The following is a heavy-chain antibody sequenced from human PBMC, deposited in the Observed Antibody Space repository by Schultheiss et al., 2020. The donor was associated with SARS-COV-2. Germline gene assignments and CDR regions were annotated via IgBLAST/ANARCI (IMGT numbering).Heavy chain of an antibody. CDR2: ISSSSSYI. J-gene: IGHJ4*02. CDR1: GFTFSSYA. V-gene: IGHV3-23*01. Sequence: GGSLRLSCAASGFTFSSYAMSWVRQAPGKGLEWVSSISSSSSYIYYADSVKGRFTISRDNSKNTLYLQMNSLRAEDTAVYYCAKARELVAPYNDYWGQGTLVTVSS. CDR3: AKARELVAPYNDY. D-gene: IGHD6-6*01.